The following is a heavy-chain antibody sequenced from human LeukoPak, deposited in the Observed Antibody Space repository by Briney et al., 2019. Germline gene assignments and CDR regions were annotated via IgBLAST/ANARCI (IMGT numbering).Heavy chain of an antibody. D-gene: IGHD1-14*01. CDR1: GLGVSDAW. V-gene: IGHV3-15*01. CDR3: TGPPD. CDR2: IKSKTDGGTT. J-gene: IGHJ4*02. Sequence: GGSLRLSCAASGLGVSDAWMSWVRQAPGKGLEWVGRIKSKTDGGTTDYAASVKGRFTISRDDSKNTLYLQMNSLKTEDTAVYYCTGPPDRGRGTLVIVSS.